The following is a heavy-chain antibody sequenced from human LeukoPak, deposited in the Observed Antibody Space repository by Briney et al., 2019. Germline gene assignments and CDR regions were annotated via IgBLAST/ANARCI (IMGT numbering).Heavy chain of an antibody. Sequence: ASVKVSCKASGYTFTGYYMHWVRQAPGQGLEWMGWINPNSGGTNYAQKFQGRVTMTTDTSISTAYMELSRLRSDDTAVYYCARRTSNADYYDSSGYYNWYYFDYWGQGTLVTVSS. J-gene: IGHJ4*02. CDR1: GYTFTGYY. D-gene: IGHD3-22*01. CDR3: ARRTSNADYYDSSGYYNWYYFDY. V-gene: IGHV1-2*02. CDR2: INPNSGGT.